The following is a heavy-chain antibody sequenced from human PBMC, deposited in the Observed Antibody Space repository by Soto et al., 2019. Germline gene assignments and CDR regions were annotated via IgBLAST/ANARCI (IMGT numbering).Heavy chain of an antibody. D-gene: IGHD6-13*01. J-gene: IGHJ4*02. CDR1: GFRFDDYA. Sequence: GGSLRLSCRASGFRFDDYAMHWVRQAPGKGLEWVAGIIWNSEAIDYAESVRGRFTISRDNAENSVFPQMDSLSPEDTALYYCTRDDQGIATSGTPILGSWGQGTPVTVSS. V-gene: IGHV3-9*01. CDR3: TRDDQGIATSGTPILGS. CDR2: IIWNSEAI.